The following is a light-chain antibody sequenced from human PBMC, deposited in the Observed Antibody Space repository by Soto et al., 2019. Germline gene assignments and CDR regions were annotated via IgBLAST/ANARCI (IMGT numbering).Light chain of an antibody. J-gene: IGLJ1*01. CDR3: QSYDSSLRGV. CDR2: GNS. Sequence: QSVLTQPPSVSGAPGQRVTISCTGSSSNIGAGYDVHWYQQLPGTAPKLLIDGNSNRPSGVPDRFSGSKSGTSASLAITGLQAEDEADYCCQSYDSSLRGVFGTGTKVTVL. V-gene: IGLV1-40*01. CDR1: SSNIGAGYD.